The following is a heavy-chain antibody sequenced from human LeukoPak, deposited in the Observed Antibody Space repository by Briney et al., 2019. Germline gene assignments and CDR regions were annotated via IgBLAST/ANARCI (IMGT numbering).Heavy chain of an antibody. Sequence: ASVKVSCKVSGYTLTELSMHWVRQAPGQGLEWMGWINSNSGGTNYAQKFQGRVTMTRDTSISTAYMELSRLRSDDTAVYYCARDAIAAAGTQLPYYYYYMDVWGKGTTVTISS. J-gene: IGHJ6*03. CDR1: GYTLTELS. V-gene: IGHV1-2*02. CDR3: ARDAIAAAGTQLPYYYYYMDV. D-gene: IGHD6-13*01. CDR2: INSNSGGT.